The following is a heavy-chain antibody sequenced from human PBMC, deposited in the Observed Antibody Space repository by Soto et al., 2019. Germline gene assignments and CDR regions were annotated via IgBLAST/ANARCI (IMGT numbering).Heavy chain of an antibody. J-gene: IGHJ4*02. CDR2: INPSGGST. D-gene: IGHD6-13*01. V-gene: IGHV1-46*01. Sequence: GASVKVSCKAAGNTFTSHYIHWVRQAPGQGPEWMGIINPSGGSTSYAQKFQSRVTMTRDTSTSTVYMELSSLRSEDTAIYYCARDQIAGTYFFDYWGQGTLVTVYS. CDR3: ARDQIAGTYFFDY. CDR1: GNTFTSHY.